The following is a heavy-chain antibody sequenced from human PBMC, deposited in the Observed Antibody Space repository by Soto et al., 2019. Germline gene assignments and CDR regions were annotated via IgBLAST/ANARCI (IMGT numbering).Heavy chain of an antibody. D-gene: IGHD2-15*01. V-gene: IGHV3-66*01. CDR3: ARGGGAYCRNDCIRAVDI. CDR1: GFTVSNNY. CDR2: IYSGGDT. J-gene: IGHJ3*02. Sequence: EVQLVESGGGLVQPGGSLRLSCAVSGFTVSNNYMSWVRQAPEKGLEWISVIYSGGDTYYADSVKVRFTISRDNSKNTLYLQMNSLRVDDTAVYYCARGGGAYCRNDCIRAVDIWGQGTMVTVSS.